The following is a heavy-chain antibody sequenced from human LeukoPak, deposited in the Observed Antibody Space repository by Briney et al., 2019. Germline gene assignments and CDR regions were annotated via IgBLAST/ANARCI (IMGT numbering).Heavy chain of an antibody. Sequence: GGSLRLSCAASGFTFSTYWMTWVRQAPGKGLEWIANIKPDGSEKYYVDSVKGRFTISRDNAKNTLYLDMSSLRAEDTAVYYCGSLTVVARDHWGQGTLVTVSS. CDR3: GSLTVVARDH. CDR2: IKPDGSEK. D-gene: IGHD3-22*01. V-gene: IGHV3-7*01. CDR1: GFTFSTYW. J-gene: IGHJ4*02.